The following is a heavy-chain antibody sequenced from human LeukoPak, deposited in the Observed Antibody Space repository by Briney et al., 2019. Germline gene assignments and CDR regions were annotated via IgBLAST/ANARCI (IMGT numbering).Heavy chain of an antibody. V-gene: IGHV3-23*01. Sequence: PGGSLRLSCAASGFTFSSYAMNWVRQAPGKGLEWVSLISGSGDSKDYADSVKGRFTISRDNSKNTLYLQINSLRADDTAVYYCAKRAVAGTGRGFDIWGQGTLVTVSS. CDR3: AKRAVAGTGRGFDI. CDR1: GFTFSSYA. J-gene: IGHJ3*02. D-gene: IGHD6-19*01. CDR2: ISGSGDSK.